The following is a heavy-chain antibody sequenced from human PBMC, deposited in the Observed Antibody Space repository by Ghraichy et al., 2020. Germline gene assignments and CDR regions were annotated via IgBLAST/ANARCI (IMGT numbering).Heavy chain of an antibody. Sequence: SETLSLTCLVTGCFTIWLRSEEHTTRHQPGNRIAWTGIGYFTGGTQYNPSLESRVTISVDTSKNQFSLQLSSVTAADSAVYYCARKVDRGYCRDGDCFHFLDYWGQGCLVTVSS. CDR3: ARKVDRGYCRDGDCFHFLDY. J-gene: IGHJ4*02. CDR1: GCFTIWLRSE. CDR2: GYFTGGT. D-gene: IGHD2-15*01. V-gene: IGHV4-39*01.